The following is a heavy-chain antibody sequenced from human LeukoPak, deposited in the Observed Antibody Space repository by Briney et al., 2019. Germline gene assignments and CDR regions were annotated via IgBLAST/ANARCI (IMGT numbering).Heavy chain of an antibody. V-gene: IGHV3-30*03. CDR1: GFTFSNYS. CDR2: ISYDGSNK. Sequence: PGGSLRLSCAASGFTFSNYSMNWVRQAPGKGLEWVAVISYDGSNKYYADSVKGRFTISRDNSKNTLYLQMNSLRAEDTAVYYCAREGQQLAPDYGMDVWGQGTTVTVSS. D-gene: IGHD6-13*01. CDR3: AREGQQLAPDYGMDV. J-gene: IGHJ6*02.